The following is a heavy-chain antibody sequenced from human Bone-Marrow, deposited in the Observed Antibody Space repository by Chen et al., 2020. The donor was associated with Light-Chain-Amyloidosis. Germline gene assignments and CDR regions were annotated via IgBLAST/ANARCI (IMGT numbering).Heavy chain of an antibody. D-gene: IGHD4-17*01. CDR3: ARDLTTVTV. CDR1: GFSIDTYW. Sequence: EVQLVESGGGLVQPGGSLRLSCPASGFSIDTYWLHWVRQAPGKGLVWVSRISGDGSSRSYADSVKGRFTISRDNVKNILYLEMNSLRVEDTATYYCARDLTTVTVWGQGTTVTVSS. V-gene: IGHV3-74*01. J-gene: IGHJ6*02. CDR2: ISGDGSSR.